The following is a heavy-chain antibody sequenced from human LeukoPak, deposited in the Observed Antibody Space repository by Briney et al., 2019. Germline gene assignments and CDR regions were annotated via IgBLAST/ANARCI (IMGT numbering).Heavy chain of an antibody. CDR2: ISTSGNTI. CDR3: ARSQDYYGSGSSFDY. Sequence: PGGSLRLSCAASGFTFSSYEMNWVRQAPGKGLEWVSYISTSGNTIYYASSVKGLFTISRDNAKNLLYLQMNSLRAEATAIYYSARSQDYYGSGSSFDYWGQGALVTVSS. D-gene: IGHD3-10*01. J-gene: IGHJ4*02. V-gene: IGHV3-48*03. CDR1: GFTFSSYE.